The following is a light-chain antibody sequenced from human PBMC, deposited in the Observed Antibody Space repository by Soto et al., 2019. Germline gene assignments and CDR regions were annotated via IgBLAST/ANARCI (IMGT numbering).Light chain of an antibody. CDR2: GAS. V-gene: IGKV3-20*01. CDR3: QQDVNSLT. Sequence: EIVLTQSPGTLSLSPGERGTLSCRASQSISSSYLAWYQQKPGQAPRLLIYGASTRATGIPDRFSGSGSGTDYTLTISSLEPKDFAVYYGQQDVNSLTCGGGTKVQIK. J-gene: IGKJ4*01. CDR1: QSISSSY.